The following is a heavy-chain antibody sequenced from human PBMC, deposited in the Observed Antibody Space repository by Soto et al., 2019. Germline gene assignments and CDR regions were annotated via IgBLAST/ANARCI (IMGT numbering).Heavy chain of an antibody. J-gene: IGHJ4*02. V-gene: IGHV3-30*18. Sequence: GGSLRLSCAASGFTFSSYGMHWVRQAPGKGLEWVAVISYDGSNKYYADSVKGRFTISRDNSKNTLYLQMNSLRAEDTAVYYCAKDRSLGGSYYDSHDYWGQGTLVTVSS. CDR2: ISYDGSNK. CDR3: AKDRSLGGSYYDSHDY. CDR1: GFTFSSYG. D-gene: IGHD1-26*01.